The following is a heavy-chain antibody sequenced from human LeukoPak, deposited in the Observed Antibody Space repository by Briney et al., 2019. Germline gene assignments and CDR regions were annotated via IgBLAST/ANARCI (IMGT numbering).Heavy chain of an antibody. Sequence: PGGSLRLSCAMSGLNFNNYALTWVRQAAGKGLEWVSTIGVGDGKTYYADSVKGRFTVSRDNSKHTVSLQMNTLRDDDTAVYYCGKGDRFCPSGNCNSPIGSWGQGTLVTVSS. V-gene: IGHV3-23*01. CDR1: GLNFNNYA. CDR3: GKGDRFCPSGNCNSPIGS. CDR2: IGVGDGKT. D-gene: IGHD1-7*01. J-gene: IGHJ4*02.